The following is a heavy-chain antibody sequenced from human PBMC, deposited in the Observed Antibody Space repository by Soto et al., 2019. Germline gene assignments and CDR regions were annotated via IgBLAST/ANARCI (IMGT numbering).Heavy chain of an antibody. Sequence: PSETLSLTCGVSDSSINSNYYWLWIRQPPGKGLEWIGAIHHSVTTYYTPSLKSRVNISMDTPKNHFSLRLTSVTAADTAKYYCERGIYACNFDYSGQLTPVAVCS. CDR3: ERGIYACNFDY. J-gene: IGHJ4*02. CDR1: DSSINSNYY. D-gene: IGHD2-15*01. V-gene: IGHV4-38-2*01. CDR2: IHHSVTT.